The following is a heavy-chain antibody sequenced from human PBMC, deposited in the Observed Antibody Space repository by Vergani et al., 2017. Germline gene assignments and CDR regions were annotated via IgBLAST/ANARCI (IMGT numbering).Heavy chain of an antibody. Sequence: QLQLQESGSGLVKPSQTLSLTCAVSGGSISSGGYSWSWIRQPPGKGLEWIGYIYHSGSTYYNPSLKSRVTISVDRSKNQFSLKLSSVTAADTAVYYCARVLVSAWAFDIWGQATMVTVSS. V-gene: IGHV4-30-2*01. CDR1: GGSISSGGYS. D-gene: IGHD6-6*01. CDR2: IYHSGST. CDR3: ARVLVSAWAFDI. J-gene: IGHJ3*02.